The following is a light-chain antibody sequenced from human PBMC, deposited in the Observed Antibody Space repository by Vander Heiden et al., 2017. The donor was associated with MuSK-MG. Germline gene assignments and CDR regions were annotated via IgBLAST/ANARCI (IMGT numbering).Light chain of an antibody. CDR2: AAS. CDR1: QGISNS. CDR3: QQYDSTPLLT. V-gene: IGKV1-NL1*01. Sequence: DIQMTQSPSSLSASVGDRVTITCRASQGISNSLAWYQQKPGKAPKLLLYAASRLESGVPSRFSGSGSGTDYTLTISSRQPEDFATYYCQQYDSTPLLTFGGGTKVEIK. J-gene: IGKJ4*01.